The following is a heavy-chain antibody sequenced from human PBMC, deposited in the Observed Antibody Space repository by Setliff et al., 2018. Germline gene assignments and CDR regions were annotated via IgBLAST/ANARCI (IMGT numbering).Heavy chain of an antibody. J-gene: IGHJ4*02. Sequence: SVKVSCKASGGSFTSYQIIWVRQAPGQGLELMGGIIPAFTTANYAANFNDRLRITADESTTTAYMELSSLRSDDTAIYFCARHSGRYYVPGTFDSWGQGTLVTVSS. D-gene: IGHD3-22*01. CDR1: GGSFTSYQ. V-gene: IGHV1-69*13. CDR2: IIPAFTTA. CDR3: ARHSGRYYVPGTFDS.